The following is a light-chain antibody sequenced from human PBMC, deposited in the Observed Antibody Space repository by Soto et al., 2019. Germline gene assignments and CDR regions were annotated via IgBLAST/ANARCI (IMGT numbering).Light chain of an antibody. CDR1: SSDVGGYNY. CDR3: SSYTSTTTVI. V-gene: IGLV2-14*03. Sequence: QSALTQPASVSGSPGQSITISCIGTSSDVGGYNYVSWYQQYPGRAPKLMIFDVSNRPSGVSNRFSGSKSGNTASLTISGLQAEDEADYYCSSYTSTTTVIFGGGTKVTVL. J-gene: IGLJ2*01. CDR2: DVS.